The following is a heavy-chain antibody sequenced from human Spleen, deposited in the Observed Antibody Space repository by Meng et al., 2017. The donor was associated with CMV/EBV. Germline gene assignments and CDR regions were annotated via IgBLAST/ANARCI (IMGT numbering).Heavy chain of an antibody. J-gene: IGHJ4*02. Sequence: SCKASGYTFTDYYIHWVRQAPGQGLEWMGWINPNSGGTNYAQKFHDRVTMTTDRSITTVYMELNGLTSDDTAIFYCARDVGTGAAGYWGQGTLVTVSS. CDR3: ARDVGTGAAGY. V-gene: IGHV1-2*02. CDR2: INPNSGGT. CDR1: GYTFTDYY. D-gene: IGHD1-1*01.